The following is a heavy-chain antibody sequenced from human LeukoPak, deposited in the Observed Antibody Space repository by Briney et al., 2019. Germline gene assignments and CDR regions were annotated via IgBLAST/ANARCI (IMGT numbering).Heavy chain of an antibody. V-gene: IGHV3-73*01. CDR3: TRHQDIAYSHFDAFDN. D-gene: IGHD2-15*01. CDR1: GFTFSGSA. Sequence: GGSLRLSCAASGFTFSGSAMHWVRQASGKGLEWVGRIRSKANSYATAYAASVKGRFTISRDDSKNTAYLQMNSLKTEDTAVYYCTRHQDIAYSHFDAFDNWGQGTMVTVSS. CDR2: IRSKANSYAT. J-gene: IGHJ3*02.